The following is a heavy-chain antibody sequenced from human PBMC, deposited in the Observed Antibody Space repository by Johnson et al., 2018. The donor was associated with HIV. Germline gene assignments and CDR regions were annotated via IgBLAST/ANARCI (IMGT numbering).Heavy chain of an antibody. Sequence: MQLVESGGGVVQPGRSLRLSCAASGFTFSSYGMHWVRQAPGKGLEWVGRIKSKTEGGTTDYAAPVKGRFTISRENSKNTLYLQMNSLRAEDTAIYYCAKEYCGGDCSTDAFDIWGQGTMVTVSS. CDR3: AKEYCGGDCSTDAFDI. D-gene: IGHD2-21*02. CDR1: GFTFSSYG. V-gene: IGHV3-15*01. J-gene: IGHJ3*02. CDR2: IKSKTEGGTT.